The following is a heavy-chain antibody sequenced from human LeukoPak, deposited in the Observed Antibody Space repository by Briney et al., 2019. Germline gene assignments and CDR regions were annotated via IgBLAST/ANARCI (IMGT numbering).Heavy chain of an antibody. Sequence: ASVKVSCKASGYTFTGYYMHWVRQAPGQGLEWMGWINPNSGGTNYAQKFQGRVTMTRDTSISTAYMELSRLRSDDTAVYYCARHLDPYSTFGPYYFDYWGQGTLVTVSS. J-gene: IGHJ4*02. V-gene: IGHV1-2*02. CDR2: INPNSGGT. D-gene: IGHD3/OR15-3a*01. CDR1: GYTFTGYY. CDR3: ARHLDPYSTFGPYYFDY.